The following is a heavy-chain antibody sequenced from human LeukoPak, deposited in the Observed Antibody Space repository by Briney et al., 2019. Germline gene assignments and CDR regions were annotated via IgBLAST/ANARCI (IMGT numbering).Heavy chain of an antibody. CDR1: GFTFSSYA. Sequence: GASLRLSCAASGFTFSSYAMSWGRQAPGKGLEWVSAISGSGGSAYYADSVKGRFTISRDNSKNTLYLQMNSLRAEDTAVYYCAKDGDITIFGVATYFDYWGQGTLVTVSS. CDR2: ISGSGGSA. D-gene: IGHD3-3*01. CDR3: AKDGDITIFGVATYFDY. J-gene: IGHJ4*02. V-gene: IGHV3-23*01.